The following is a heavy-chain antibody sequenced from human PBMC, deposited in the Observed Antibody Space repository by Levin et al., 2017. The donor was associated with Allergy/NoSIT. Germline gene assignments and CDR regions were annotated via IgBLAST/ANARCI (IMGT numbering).Heavy chain of an antibody. Sequence: GESLKISCAASGFTFRNYWMSWVRQAPGKGLEWVANIKLDGSDKYYVDSVKGRFSISRDNAKTSLYLEMNSLRGEDTAVYYCVRGGGSFDLWGQGTLVTVSS. CDR3: VRGGGSFDL. CDR2: IKLDGSDK. D-gene: IGHD2-15*01. V-gene: IGHV3-7*01. J-gene: IGHJ4*02. CDR1: GFTFRNYW.